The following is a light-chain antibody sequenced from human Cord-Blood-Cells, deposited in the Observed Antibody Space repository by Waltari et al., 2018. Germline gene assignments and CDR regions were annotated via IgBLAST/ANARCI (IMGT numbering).Light chain of an antibody. Sequence: EIVLTPSPATLSLSPGERATLPCRASQSVSSYLAWYQQKPGQAPRLLNYDASNRATGIPARFSGSGSGTDFTLTISSLEPEDFAVYYCQQRSNWPRSITFGQGHDWRLN. CDR3: QQRSNWPRSIT. J-gene: IGKJ5*01. V-gene: IGKV3-11*01. CDR2: DAS. CDR1: QSVSSY.